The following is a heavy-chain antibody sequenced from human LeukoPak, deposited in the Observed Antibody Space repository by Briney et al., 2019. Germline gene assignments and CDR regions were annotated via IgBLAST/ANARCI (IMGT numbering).Heavy chain of an antibody. J-gene: IGHJ4*02. CDR3: AKTPNSGWYEGDFDY. V-gene: IGHV1-69*05. CDR1: GGTFSSYA. D-gene: IGHD6-19*01. CDR2: IIPIFGTA. Sequence: SVKVSCKASGGTFSSYAISWVRQAPGQGLEWMRRIIPIFGTANYAQKFQGRVTITTDESTSTAYMELSSLRSEDTAVYYCAKTPNSGWYEGDFDYWGQGTLVTVSS.